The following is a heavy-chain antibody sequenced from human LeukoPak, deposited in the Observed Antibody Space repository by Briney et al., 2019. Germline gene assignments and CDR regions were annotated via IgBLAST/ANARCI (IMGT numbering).Heavy chain of an antibody. Sequence: SETLSLTCTVSGGSISSSSHYWGWIRQPPGKGLEWIGSMYYRGSTYHNPSLKSRVTISVDTSKNQFSLRLTSVTAADTAIYHCAGLLWFGEFSGVVRSFDMWGQGTMVTVSS. J-gene: IGHJ3*02. D-gene: IGHD3-10*01. CDR1: GGSISSSSHY. CDR3: AGLLWFGEFSGVVRSFDM. CDR2: MYYRGST. V-gene: IGHV4-39*07.